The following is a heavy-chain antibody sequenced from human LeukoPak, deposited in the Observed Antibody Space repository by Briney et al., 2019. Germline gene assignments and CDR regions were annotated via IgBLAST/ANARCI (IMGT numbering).Heavy chain of an antibody. Sequence: PGGSLRLSCAASGFTFSSYEMNWVRQAPGKGLEWVSYISSSGSTIYYADSVKGRFTISRDNAKNSLYLQMNSLRAEDTAVYYCARDRRVGYYYDSGFDYWGQGTLVTVSS. V-gene: IGHV3-48*03. CDR1: GFTFSSYE. J-gene: IGHJ4*02. CDR2: ISSSGSTI. D-gene: IGHD3-22*01. CDR3: ARDRRVGYYYDSGFDY.